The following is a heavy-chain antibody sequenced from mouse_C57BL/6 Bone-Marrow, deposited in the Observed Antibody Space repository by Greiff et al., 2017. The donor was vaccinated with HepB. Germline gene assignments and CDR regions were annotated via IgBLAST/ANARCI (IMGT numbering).Heavy chain of an antibody. V-gene: IGHV1-26*01. CDR1: GYTFTDYY. CDR2: INPNNGGT. CDR3: ARVYSPAMDY. Sequence: EVQLQQSGPELVKPGASVKISCKASGYTFTDYYMNWVKQSHGKSLEWIGDINPNNGGTSYNQKFKGKATWTVDKSSSTAYMELRSLTSEDSAVYYCARVYSPAMDYWGQGTSVTVSS. D-gene: IGHD2-1*01. J-gene: IGHJ4*01.